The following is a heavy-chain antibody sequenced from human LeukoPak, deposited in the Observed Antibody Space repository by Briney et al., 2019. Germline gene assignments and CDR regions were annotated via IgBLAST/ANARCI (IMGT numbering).Heavy chain of an antibody. D-gene: IGHD3-9*01. CDR2: INPNSGGT. Sequence: ASVKVSCKASGYTFTGYYMHWVRQAPGQGLEWMGWINPNSGGTNYAQKFQGRVTMTRDTSISTAYMELSRLRSDDTAVYYCARAYYDILTGLRTYRGDHYYMDVWGKGTTVTVSS. V-gene: IGHV1-2*02. J-gene: IGHJ6*03. CDR1: GYTFTGYY. CDR3: ARAYYDILTGLRTYRGDHYYMDV.